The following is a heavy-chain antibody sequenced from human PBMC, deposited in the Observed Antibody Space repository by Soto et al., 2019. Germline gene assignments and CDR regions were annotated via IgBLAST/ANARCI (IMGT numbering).Heavy chain of an antibody. V-gene: IGHV3-23*01. CDR2: ISAGSGSI. J-gene: IGHJ4*02. CDR3: ARDLMVAPGDYFEY. CDR1: GFTFSNYA. D-gene: IGHD5-12*01. Sequence: EVQLLESGGGLVQPGGSLRLSCATSGFTFSNYAMNWVRQAPGKGPEWVSGISAGSGSIYYADSVKGRFTISRDNSKNTLYLQMNSLRADDTAVYYCARDLMVAPGDYFEYWGQGTLVTVSS.